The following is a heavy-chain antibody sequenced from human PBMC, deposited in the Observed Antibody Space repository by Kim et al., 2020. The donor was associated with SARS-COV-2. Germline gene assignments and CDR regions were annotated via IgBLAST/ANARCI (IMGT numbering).Heavy chain of an antibody. CDR1: GYSFTSYW. V-gene: IGHV5-51*01. D-gene: IGHD6-19*01. CDR3: DRHPGIAVAGSGAFDI. Sequence: GESLKISCKGSGYSFTSYWIGWVRQMPGKGLEWMGIIYPGDSDTRYSPSFQGKVTISADKSISTAYLQWSSLKASDTAMYYCDRHPGIAVAGSGAFDIWGQGTMVTDSS. J-gene: IGHJ3*02. CDR2: IYPGDSDT.